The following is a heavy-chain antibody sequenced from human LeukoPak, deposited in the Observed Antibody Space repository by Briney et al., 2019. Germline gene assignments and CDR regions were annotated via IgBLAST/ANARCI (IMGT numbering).Heavy chain of an antibody. CDR3: AKFYYDSSGYYYAALTFDY. V-gene: IGHV3-23*01. J-gene: IGHJ4*02. CDR1: GFTVSSYA. D-gene: IGHD3-22*01. CDR2: ISTSGGST. Sequence: GGSLRLSCAASGFTVSSYAMNWVRQAPGKGLEWVATISTSGGSTYYADFVKGRFTISRDNSKNTLYLQMNSLRAEDTAVYYCAKFYYDSSGYYYAALTFDYWGQGTLVTVSS.